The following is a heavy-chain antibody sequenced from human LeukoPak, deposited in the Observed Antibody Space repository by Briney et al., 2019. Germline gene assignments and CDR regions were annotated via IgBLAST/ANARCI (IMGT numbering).Heavy chain of an antibody. CDR2: ISSSSSYI. J-gene: IGHJ4*02. D-gene: IGHD3-10*01. CDR1: GFTFSSYS. V-gene: IGHV3-21*01. Sequence: GGSLRLSCAASGFTFSSYSMNWVRQAPGKGLEWVSSISSSSSYIYYADSVKGRFTISRDNAKNSLYLQMNSLRAEDAAVYYCAKVMGGYYYGSFDYWGQGTLVTVSS. CDR3: AKVMGGYYYGSFDY.